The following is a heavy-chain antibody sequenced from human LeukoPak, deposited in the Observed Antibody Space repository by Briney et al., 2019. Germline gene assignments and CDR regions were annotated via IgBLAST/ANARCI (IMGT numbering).Heavy chain of an antibody. CDR2: IYYSGST. CDR1: GGSISSYY. CDR3: ARDLGSGAFDI. Sequence: ETLSLTCTVSGGSISSYYWGWIRQPPGKGLEWIGSIYYSGSTYYNPSLKSRVTISVDTSKNQFSLKLSSVTAADTAVYYCARDLGSGAFDIWGQGTMVTVSS. J-gene: IGHJ3*02. D-gene: IGHD2-15*01. V-gene: IGHV4-39*07.